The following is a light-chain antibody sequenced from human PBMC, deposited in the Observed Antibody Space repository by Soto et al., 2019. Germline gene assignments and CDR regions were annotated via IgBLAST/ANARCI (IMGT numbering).Light chain of an antibody. V-gene: IGKV3-20*01. CDR1: RSVSSSY. J-gene: IGKJ2*01. CDR2: GAS. Sequence: EIVLTQSPGTLSLSPGERATLSCRASRSVSSSYLAWYQQKPGQAPRLLIYGASSRATGIPDRFSGSGSGTSFPLTISSLEPEDLAVYYCQQYGSSPPYTFGQGTKLEIK. CDR3: QQYGSSPPYT.